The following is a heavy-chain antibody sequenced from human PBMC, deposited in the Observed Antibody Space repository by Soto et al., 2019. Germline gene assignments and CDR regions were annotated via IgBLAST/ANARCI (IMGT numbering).Heavy chain of an antibody. CDR2: IIPIFGTA. V-gene: IGHV1-69*13. D-gene: IGHD3-22*01. J-gene: IGHJ3*02. CDR3: ARARRITMIVVVFDAFDI. Sequence: PVKVSCKASGGTFSSYAISWVRQAPGQGLEWMGGIIPIFGTANYAQKFQGRVTITADESTSTAYMELSSLRSEDTAVYYCARARRITMIVVVFDAFDIWGQGKMVTGSS. CDR1: GGTFSSYA.